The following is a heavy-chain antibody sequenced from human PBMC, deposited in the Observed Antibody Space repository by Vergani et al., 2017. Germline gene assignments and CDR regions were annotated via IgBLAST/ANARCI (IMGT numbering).Heavy chain of an antibody. V-gene: IGHV3-23*01. CDR1: GFTFSSYA. Sequence: EVQLLESGGGLVQPGGSLRLSCAASGFTFSSYAMSWVRQAPGKGLEWVSAISGSGGSTYYADSVKGRFTISRDNSKTTLYLQMNSLRAEDTAGYYCAKDPSGYYDSSGYYRTSKYFQHWGQGTLVTVSS. CDR3: AKDPSGYYDSSGYYRTSKYFQH. J-gene: IGHJ1*01. D-gene: IGHD3-22*01. CDR2: ISGSGGST.